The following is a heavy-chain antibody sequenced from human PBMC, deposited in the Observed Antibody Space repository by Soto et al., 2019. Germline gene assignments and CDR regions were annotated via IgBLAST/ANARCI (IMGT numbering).Heavy chain of an antibody. D-gene: IGHD5-18*01. CDR3: ARRYGYFDY. CDR1: CGSFIGYY. CDR2: INHSGST. Sequence: SETLSLTCAFYCGSFIGYYWSWIRQPPGKGLEWIGEINHSGSTNYNPSLKSRVTISVDTSKNQFSLKLSSVTAADTAVYYCARRYGYFDYWGQGTLVTVSS. V-gene: IGHV4-34*01. J-gene: IGHJ4*02.